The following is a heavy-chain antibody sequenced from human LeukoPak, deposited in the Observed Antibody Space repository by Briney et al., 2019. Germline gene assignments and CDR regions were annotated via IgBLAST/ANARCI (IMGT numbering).Heavy chain of an antibody. CDR1: GFTFSSYS. V-gene: IGHV3-48*04. CDR2: ISSSSSTI. J-gene: IGHJ4*02. Sequence: GGSLRLSCAASGFTFSSYSMNWVRQAPGKGLEWVSYISSSSSTIYYADSVKGRFTISRDNAKNSLYLQMNSLRAEDTAVYYCARDKGGSDGDYVPFDYWGQGTLVTVSS. CDR3: ARDKGGSDGDYVPFDY. D-gene: IGHD4-17*01.